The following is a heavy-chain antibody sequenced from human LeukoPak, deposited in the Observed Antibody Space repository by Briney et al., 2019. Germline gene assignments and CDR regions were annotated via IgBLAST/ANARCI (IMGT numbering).Heavy chain of an antibody. CDR2: IYYSGST. CDR1: GGSISSYY. CDR3: ARAGYSSGSYYFDY. J-gene: IGHJ4*02. V-gene: IGHV4-59*01. Sequence: SETLSLTCTVSGGSISSYYWSWIRQPPGKGLEWIGYIYYSGSTNYNPSLKSRVTISVDTSKNQFSLKPSSVTAADTAVYYCARAGYSSGSYYFDYWGQGTLVTVSS. D-gene: IGHD6-19*01.